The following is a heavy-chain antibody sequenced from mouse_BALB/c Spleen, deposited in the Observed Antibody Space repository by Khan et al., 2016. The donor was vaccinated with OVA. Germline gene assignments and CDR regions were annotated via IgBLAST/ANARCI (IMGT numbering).Heavy chain of an antibody. Sequence: DLVKPGASVKLSCKASGYTFTSYWINWIKQRPGQGLEWIGRVSPGSGSPYYNEIFKGKATVTVDKSSSTAYIQLNSLSSEDSAVYFCTRSNYNGNSHYAMDYWGQGTSVTVAS. CDR3: TRSNYNGNSHYAMDY. J-gene: IGHJ4*01. V-gene: IGHV1S41*01. CDR1: GYTFTSYW. D-gene: IGHD1-1*01. CDR2: VSPGSGSP.